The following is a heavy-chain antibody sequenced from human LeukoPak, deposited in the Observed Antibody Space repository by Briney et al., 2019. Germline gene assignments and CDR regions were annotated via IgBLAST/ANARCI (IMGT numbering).Heavy chain of an antibody. CDR2: MYNSGST. Sequence: PSETLSPPWTVPGGSTSGSYWSWVREPPGEGMEWIAYMYNSGSTNYNPSLKSRVTISIDTSKNQFSLKLSSLTAADTAIYYCARGIESYGDYGYWGQGILVTVSS. CDR3: ARGIESYGDYGY. V-gene: IGHV4-59*01. J-gene: IGHJ4*02. D-gene: IGHD4-17*01. CDR1: GGSTSGSY.